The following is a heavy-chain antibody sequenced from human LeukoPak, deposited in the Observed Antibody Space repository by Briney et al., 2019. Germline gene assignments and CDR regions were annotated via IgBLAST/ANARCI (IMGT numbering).Heavy chain of an antibody. CDR3: TTWIPPHFRFGGLFSVGHDAFDI. J-gene: IGHJ3*02. CDR2: IKSKTDGGTT. V-gene: IGHV3-15*01. CDR1: GFTFSNAW. Sequence: PGGSLRLSCAASGFTFSNAWMSWVRHAPGKGLEWVGRIKSKTDGGTTDYAAPVNGRFTISRDDSKNTLYLQMNSLKTEDTAVYYCTTWIPPHFRFGGLFSVGHDAFDIWGQGTMVTVSS. D-gene: IGHD3-10*01.